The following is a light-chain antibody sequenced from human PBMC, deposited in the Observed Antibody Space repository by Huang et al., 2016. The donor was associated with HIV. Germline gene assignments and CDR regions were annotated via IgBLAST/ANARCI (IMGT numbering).Light chain of an antibody. V-gene: IGKV2-30*02. CDR1: QSLVHSDGSTW. J-gene: IGKJ2*01. CDR3: MQYIGWPHT. CDR2: KVS. Sequence: DVVMTQSPLSLPVTLGQPASISCRSSQSLVHSDGSTWWHWFHQRPGQSPRRLIYKVSNRDSGVPDRFSGSGSGTDFTLKISRVEAEDVGVYYCMQYIGWPHTFGQGTKLEIK.